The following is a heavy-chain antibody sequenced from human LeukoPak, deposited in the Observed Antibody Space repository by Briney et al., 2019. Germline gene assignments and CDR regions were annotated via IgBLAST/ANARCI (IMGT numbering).Heavy chain of an antibody. CDR3: ARGLRYFDWLFATFDY. CDR1: GFTFSSYS. D-gene: IGHD3-9*01. J-gene: IGHJ4*02. CDR2: ISSSSSYI. V-gene: IGHV3-21*01. Sequence: GGSLRLSCAASGFTFSSYSMNWVRQAPGKGLEWVSSISSSSSYIYYAVSVKGRFTISRDNAKNSLYLQMNSLRAEDTAVYYCARGLRYFDWLFATFDYWGQGTLVTVSS.